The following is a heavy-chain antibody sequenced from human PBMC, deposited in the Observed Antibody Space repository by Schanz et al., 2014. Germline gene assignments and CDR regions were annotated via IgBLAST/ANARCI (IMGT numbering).Heavy chain of an antibody. CDR3: AGDWASGRYYSDY. Sequence: EVQLVESGGGLVKPGGSLRLSCAASGFAFSAYSMNWVRQAPGKGLEWVSSISSSGSYIYFPDSVKGRFTISRDNAKNSLYLQMNSLRTEDTAVYYCAGDWASGRYYSDYWGQGTLVTVSS. J-gene: IGHJ4*02. CDR2: ISSSGSYI. CDR1: GFAFSAYS. D-gene: IGHD1-26*01. V-gene: IGHV3-21*01.